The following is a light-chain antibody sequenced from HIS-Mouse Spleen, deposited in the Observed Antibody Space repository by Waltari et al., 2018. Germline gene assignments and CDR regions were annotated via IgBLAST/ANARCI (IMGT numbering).Light chain of an antibody. Sequence: SYELTQPPSVSVSPGQTARITCSGDAFPQQYAYWYQQKSGQAPVLVIYEDSKRPPGIPERFSGASSGTMATLTISGAQVEDEADYYCYSTDSSGNHRVFGGGTKLTVL. CDR1: AFPQQY. CDR3: YSTDSSGNHRV. V-gene: IGLV3-10*01. J-gene: IGLJ2*01. CDR2: EDS.